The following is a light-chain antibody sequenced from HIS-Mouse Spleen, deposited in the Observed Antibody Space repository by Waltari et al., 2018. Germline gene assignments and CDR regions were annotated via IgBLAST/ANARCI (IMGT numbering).Light chain of an antibody. Sequence: AIRMTQSPSSFSASTGDRVTITCRASQGISSYLAWYQQKPGKAPKLLIYAASTLQSGVPSRFSGSGSGTDFTLPISCLQSEDFATYYCQQYYSYRFSFGPGTKVDIK. CDR2: AAS. CDR3: QQYYSYRFS. CDR1: QGISSY. V-gene: IGKV1-8*01. J-gene: IGKJ3*01.